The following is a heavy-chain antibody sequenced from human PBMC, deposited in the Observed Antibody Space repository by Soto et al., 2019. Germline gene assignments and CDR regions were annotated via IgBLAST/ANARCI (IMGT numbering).Heavy chain of an antibody. V-gene: IGHV3-23*01. Sequence: EVQLLGSGGGLVQPGGSLRLSCAASGFTFSSYAMSWVRQAPGKGLEWVSAISGSGGSTYYADSVKGRFTISRDNSKNTLYLQMNSLRAEDTAVYYCAKLVVVVAATPNHDAFDIWGQGTMVTVSS. J-gene: IGHJ3*02. CDR3: AKLVVVVAATPNHDAFDI. D-gene: IGHD2-15*01. CDR1: GFTFSSYA. CDR2: ISGSGGST.